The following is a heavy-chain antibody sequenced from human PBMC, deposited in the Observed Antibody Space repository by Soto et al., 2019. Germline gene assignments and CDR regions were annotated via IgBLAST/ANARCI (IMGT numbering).Heavy chain of an antibody. D-gene: IGHD3-3*01. CDR1: GYTFTSYG. CDR3: AREVPLSVFGVVIRDNWFDP. CDR2: ISAYNGNT. Sequence: ASVKVSCKASGYTFTSYGISWVRQAPGQGLEWMGWISAYNGNTNYAQKLQGRVTMTTDTSTSTAYMELRSLRSDDTAVYYCAREVPLSVFGVVIRDNWFDPWGQGTLVTVSS. V-gene: IGHV1-18*01. J-gene: IGHJ5*02.